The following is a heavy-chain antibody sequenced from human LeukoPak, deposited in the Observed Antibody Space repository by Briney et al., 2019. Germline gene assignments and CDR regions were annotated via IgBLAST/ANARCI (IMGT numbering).Heavy chain of an antibody. V-gene: IGHV3-33*01. CDR2: IWYDGSNK. D-gene: IGHD3-10*01. CDR3: ARDSGYYGSANYFDY. CDR1: GFTFSSYG. J-gene: IGHJ4*02. Sequence: GGSLRLSSAASGFTFSSYGMHWVRQAPGKGLEWVAVIWYDGSNKYYADSVKGRFTISRDNSKNTLYLQMNSLRAEDTAVYYCARDSGYYGSANYFDYWGQGTLVTVSS.